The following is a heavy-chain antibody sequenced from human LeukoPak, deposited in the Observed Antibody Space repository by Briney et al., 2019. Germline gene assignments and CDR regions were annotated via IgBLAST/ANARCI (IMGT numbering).Heavy chain of an antibody. CDR2: ISSSGSTI. J-gene: IGHJ4*02. Sequence: GGSLRLSCAASGFTFSDYYMSWIRQAPGKGLEWVSYISSSGSTIYYADSVKGRFTISRDNAKNSLYLQMNSLRAEDTAVYYCAKVYESGSGTFDYWGQGTLVTVSS. CDR3: AKVYESGSGTFDY. D-gene: IGHD3-10*01. CDR1: GFTFSDYY. V-gene: IGHV3-11*01.